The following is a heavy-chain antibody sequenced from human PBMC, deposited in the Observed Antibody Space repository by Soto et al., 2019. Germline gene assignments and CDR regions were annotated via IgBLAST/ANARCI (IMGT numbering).Heavy chain of an antibody. Sequence: PGGSLRLSCAASGFTFSNAWINWVRQTPGTGLQWVGRVKSKTDGGSADYAAPVKGRFAVSRDDSKNIVYLQMNSVKIEDTGVYYCTTDSRTTMPEVRFDYWGHGTLVTVSS. V-gene: IGHV3-15*07. CDR2: VKSKTDGGSA. D-gene: IGHD3-10*01. CDR1: GFTFSNAW. J-gene: IGHJ4*01. CDR3: TTDSRTTMPEVRFDY.